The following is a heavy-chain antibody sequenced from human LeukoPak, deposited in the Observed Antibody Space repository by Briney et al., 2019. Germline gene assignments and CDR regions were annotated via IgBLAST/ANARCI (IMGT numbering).Heavy chain of an antibody. CDR3: ARHSGAYCGGDCYPYNFDY. Sequence: PSETLSLTCTVYGGSISGYFWSWIRQPPGKGLEWIAYIYSSGTTNYNPSLKSRVTISVDTLKNQFSLKLSSVAAADTAVYYCARHSGAYCGGDCYPYNFDYWGQGILVTVSS. J-gene: IGHJ4*02. D-gene: IGHD2-21*02. V-gene: IGHV4-59*08. CDR1: GGSISGYF. CDR2: IYSSGTT.